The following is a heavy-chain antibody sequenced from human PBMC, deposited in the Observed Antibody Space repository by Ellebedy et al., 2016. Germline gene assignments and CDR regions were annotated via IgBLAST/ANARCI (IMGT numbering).Heavy chain of an antibody. CDR3: TRGHYEI. Sequence: GGSLRLSCAGSGFSFSDHSMDWVRQAPGKGLEWLAHIKADGGDTSYAASVKGRFIVSRDNARKSLFLQMNSLRVEDTAVYYCTRGHYEIWGQGTLVTVSS. D-gene: IGHD3-22*01. V-gene: IGHV3-7*01. J-gene: IGHJ4*02. CDR1: GFSFSDHS. CDR2: IKADGGDT.